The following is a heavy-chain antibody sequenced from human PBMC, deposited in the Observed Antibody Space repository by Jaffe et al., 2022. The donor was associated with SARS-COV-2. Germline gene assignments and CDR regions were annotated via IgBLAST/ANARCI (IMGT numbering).Heavy chain of an antibody. CDR2: ISYDGSVQ. V-gene: IGHV3-30*18. J-gene: IGHJ4*02. Sequence: QVQLVESGGGVVQPGRSLRLSCAASGITFKDYGMHWVRQAPGRGLEWVAFISYDGSVQHYGDSVKGRFTISRDDLKNTLFLQMNSLRPDDTAVYYCAKGATKVDYWGQGTLVTVSS. CDR3: AKGATKVDY. CDR1: GITFKDYG. D-gene: IGHD1-26*01.